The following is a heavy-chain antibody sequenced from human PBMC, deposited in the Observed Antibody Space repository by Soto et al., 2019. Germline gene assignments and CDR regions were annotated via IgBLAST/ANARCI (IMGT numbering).Heavy chain of an antibody. CDR3: ARGGSGWAEYFQH. D-gene: IGHD6-25*01. Sequence: QVQLQESGPGLVEPSQTLSLTCTVSGDSIGSTDSYWSWIRRPPGKGLEWLGYLYYTGGTFYNPPVMCRLTLSLETSNNQCPLTLTSVTAADTGMYFCARGGSGWAEYFQHWGQGPLVAVAS. CDR1: GDSIGSTDSY. CDR2: LYYTGGT. J-gene: IGHJ1*01. V-gene: IGHV4-30-4*08.